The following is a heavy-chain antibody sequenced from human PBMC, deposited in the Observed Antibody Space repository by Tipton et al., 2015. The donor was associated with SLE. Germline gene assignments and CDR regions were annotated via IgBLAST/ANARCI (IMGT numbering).Heavy chain of an antibody. CDR2: MSFDKRSE. J-gene: IGHJ3*02. D-gene: IGHD2-21*01. V-gene: IGHV3-30*04. CDR3: VRGDFYRVDLHIGPFHI. CDR1: GFTFTNYD. Sequence: SLRLSCVASGFTFTNYDMHWVRQAPGKGLEWVAFMSFDKRSEIYADSVNGRFTVSRDNPRNTLFLQMDSLRPEDTAGYYCVRGDFYRVDLHIGPFHIWGQGTMVTVFS.